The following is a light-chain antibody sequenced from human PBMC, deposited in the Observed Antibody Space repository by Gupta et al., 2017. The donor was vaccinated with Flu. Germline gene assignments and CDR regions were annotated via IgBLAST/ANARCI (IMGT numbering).Light chain of an antibody. J-gene: IGLJ3*02. V-gene: IGLV8-61*01. CDR2: STN. CDR3: VLYMGSGTWV. CDR1: SGSVSASHY. Sequence: QTVVPQEPSFSVSPGGTVTLTCGLSSGSVSASHYPSWCQQTPGQAPRTLIYSTNSRSAGVPDRFSGSILGNKAALTITGAQADDESDYYCVLYMGSGTWVFGGGTKLTVL.